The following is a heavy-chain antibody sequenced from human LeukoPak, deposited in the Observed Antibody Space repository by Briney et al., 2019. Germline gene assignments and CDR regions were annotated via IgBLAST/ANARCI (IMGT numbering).Heavy chain of an antibody. V-gene: IGHV4-4*07. J-gene: IGHJ4*02. CDR3: AREYSSSSGAYYFDS. CDR1: GGSFSGYY. D-gene: IGHD6-6*01. CDR2: IYTSGST. Sequence: PSETLSLTCAVYGGSFSGYYWSWIRQPAGKGLEWIVRIYTSGSTNYHPSLKSRVTMSVDTSKNQFSLKLSSVTAADTAVYYCAREYSSSSGAYYFDSWGQGTLVTVSS.